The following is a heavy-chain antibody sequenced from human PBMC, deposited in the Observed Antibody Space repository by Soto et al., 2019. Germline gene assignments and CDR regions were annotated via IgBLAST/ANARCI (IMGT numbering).Heavy chain of an antibody. J-gene: IGHJ6*02. D-gene: IGHD3-3*01. Sequence: ASVKVSCKASGYTLTSYGISWVRQAPGQGLEWMGWISAYNGNTNYAQKLQGRVTMTTDTSTSTAYMELRSLRSDDTAVYYCARVHFDYDFWIGFPRLGDHYYGLYVWGQGTTVPVS. CDR1: GYTLTSYG. CDR3: ARVHFDYDFWIGFPRLGDHYYGLYV. V-gene: IGHV1-18*04. CDR2: ISAYNGNT.